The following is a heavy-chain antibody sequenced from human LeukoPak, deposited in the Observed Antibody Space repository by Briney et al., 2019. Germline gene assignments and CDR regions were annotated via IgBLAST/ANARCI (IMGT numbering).Heavy chain of an antibody. Sequence: SQTLSLTSTVAGGSISSGSYYWSWIRQPAGKRLEWIGRIYSSGSTNYNPSLKSRVTISVDTSKNQFSLKLSSVTAADTAVYYCASTRNYDLWSGSGYFDLWGRGTLVTVSS. CDR3: ASTRNYDLWSGSGYFDL. J-gene: IGHJ2*01. CDR2: IYSSGST. CDR1: GGSISSGSYY. V-gene: IGHV4-61*02. D-gene: IGHD3-3*01.